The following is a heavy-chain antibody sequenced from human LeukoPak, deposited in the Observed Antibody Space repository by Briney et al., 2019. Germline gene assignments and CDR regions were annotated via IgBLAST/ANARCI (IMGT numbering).Heavy chain of an antibody. J-gene: IGHJ6*02. D-gene: IGHD2-15*01. V-gene: IGHV3-30*02. Sequence: GGSLRLSCAASGFSFSNYGMHWVRQAPGKGLEWVALIQSDGSKTYSADSVKGRFTISRDNPRNTLYLQMNRLRPEDTAVYCCAKRYCKSATCQSDMDAWGQGTTVTVSS. CDR2: IQSDGSKT. CDR1: GFSFSNYG. CDR3: AKRYCKSATCQSDMDA.